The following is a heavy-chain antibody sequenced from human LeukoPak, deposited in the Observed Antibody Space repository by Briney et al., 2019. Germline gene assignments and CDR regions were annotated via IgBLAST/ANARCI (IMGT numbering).Heavy chain of an antibody. J-gene: IGHJ4*02. D-gene: IGHD6-13*01. CDR2: IYNDGNT. Sequence: GGSLRLSCAASGFTVSSNYMTWVRQAPGKGLEWVSIIYNDGNTFYADSVKGRFTISRDNSKNTLYLQMNSLRAEDTAVYYCARTYSNSGLEYFDFWGQGTLVTVSS. CDR1: GFTVSSNY. CDR3: ARTYSNSGLEYFDF. V-gene: IGHV3-53*01.